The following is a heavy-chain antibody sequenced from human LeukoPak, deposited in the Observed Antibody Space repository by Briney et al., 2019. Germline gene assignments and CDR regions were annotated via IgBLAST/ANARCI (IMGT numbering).Heavy chain of an antibody. J-gene: IGHJ4*02. D-gene: IGHD6-6*01. V-gene: IGHV3-7*01. Sequence: GGSLRLSCAASGFTFSIYWMSWVRQAPGKGLEWVANIKQDGIVNQYEDSVKSRCTIPRDNAKKSLLLHMNSLRVENTAVYYCARGSEYTSSTNYYFDYWGQGTLATVSS. CDR3: ARGSEYTSSTNYYFDY. CDR1: GFTFSIYW. CDR2: IKQDGIVN.